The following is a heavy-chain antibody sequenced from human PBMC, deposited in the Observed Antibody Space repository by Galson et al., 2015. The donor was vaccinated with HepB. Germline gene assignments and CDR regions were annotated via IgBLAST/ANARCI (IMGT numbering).Heavy chain of an antibody. CDR2: IFYSGTT. D-gene: IGHD3-10*01. V-gene: IGHV4-59*01. CDR1: GGSINNYY. CDR3: ARASPRWFGALHVPDAFHM. Sequence: SETLSLTCTVSGGSINNYYWSWIRQPPGRGLGWIGNIFYSGTTNYNPSLKSRVTISVDTSKHQFSLKLTSVTAADTAVYYCARASPRWFGALHVPDAFHMWGQGTMVAIYS. J-gene: IGHJ3*02.